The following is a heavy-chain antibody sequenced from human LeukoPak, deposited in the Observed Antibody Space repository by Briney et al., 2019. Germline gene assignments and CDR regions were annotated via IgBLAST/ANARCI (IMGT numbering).Heavy chain of an antibody. D-gene: IGHD7-27*01. V-gene: IGHV3-72*01. CDR3: ARSPLGIAPFDY. CDR1: GFTSSDHH. J-gene: IGHJ4*02. CDR2: IRNKANRYTT. Sequence: PGGSLRLSCAASGFTSSDHHMDWVRQAPGVGLEWVARIRNKANRYTTEYAASVKGRFTISRDDSENSLYLQMDSLKTEDTAVYYCARSPLGIAPFDYWGQGTLVTVSS.